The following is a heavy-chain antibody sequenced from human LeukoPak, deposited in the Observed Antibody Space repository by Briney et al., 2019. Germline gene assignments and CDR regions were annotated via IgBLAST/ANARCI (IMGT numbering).Heavy chain of an antibody. CDR3: ARSSGWYHRGPDYYYYYMDV. V-gene: IGHV3-21*01. CDR1: GFTFSSYE. Sequence: GGSLRLSCAASGFTFSSYEMNWVRQAPGKGLEWVSSISSTSSYIYYADSVKSRFTISRDNAKNSLYLQMNSLRAEDTAVYYCARSSGWYHRGPDYYYYYMDVWGKGTTVTVS. CDR2: ISSTSSYI. D-gene: IGHD6-19*01. J-gene: IGHJ6*03.